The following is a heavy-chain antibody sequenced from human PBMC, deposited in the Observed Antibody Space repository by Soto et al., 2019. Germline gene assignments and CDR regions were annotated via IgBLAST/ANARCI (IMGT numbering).Heavy chain of an antibody. CDR2: IYPGDSDT. J-gene: IGHJ4*02. V-gene: IGHV5-51*01. D-gene: IGHD2-21*02. Sequence: GESLKISCKGSGYSFSDYWIGWVRQMPGKGLEWMGIIYPGDSDTTYSPSFQGQVTISADESISTAYLQWSSLKASDTAMYYCARLHFLGGDSPDLVHWGQGTLVTVSS. CDR1: GYSFSDYW. CDR3: ARLHFLGGDSPDLVH.